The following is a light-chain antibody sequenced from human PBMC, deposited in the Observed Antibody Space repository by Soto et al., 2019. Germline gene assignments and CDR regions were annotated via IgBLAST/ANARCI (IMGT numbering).Light chain of an antibody. J-gene: IGKJ4*01. Sequence: EIVLTQSPGTMSLSPGERVTLSCRASQTVTRSYLAWYQQKPGQAPRPLIYGASSRATGTPDRFSGSGSGTDFTLIISRLEPEDFAVYYCQQYGSSVLTFGGGTKVDIK. V-gene: IGKV3-20*01. CDR3: QQYGSSVLT. CDR2: GAS. CDR1: QTVTRSY.